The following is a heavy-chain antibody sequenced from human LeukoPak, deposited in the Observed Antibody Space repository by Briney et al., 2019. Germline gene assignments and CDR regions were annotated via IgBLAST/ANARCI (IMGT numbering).Heavy chain of an antibody. J-gene: IGHJ4*02. V-gene: IGHV3-30*18. D-gene: IGHD3-16*02. Sequence: GRSLRLSCAASGFTFSSYGMHWVRQASGKGLEWVAVISYEGSNKYYADSVKGRFTISRDNSKNTLYLQMNSLRAEDTAVYYCAKGAMVITFGGVIDEGYYFDYWGQGTLVTVSS. CDR1: GFTFSSYG. CDR2: ISYEGSNK. CDR3: AKGAMVITFGGVIDEGYYFDY.